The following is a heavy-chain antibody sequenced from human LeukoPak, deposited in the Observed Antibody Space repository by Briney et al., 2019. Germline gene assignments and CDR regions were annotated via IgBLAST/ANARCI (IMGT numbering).Heavy chain of an antibody. Sequence: SETLSLTCAVHGGSFSGYYWSWIRQPPGKGLEWIGEINHSGSTNYNPSLKSRVTISVDTSKNQFSLKLSSVTAADTAVYYCARGRGYYDSSGSFFGYWGQGTLVTVSS. D-gene: IGHD3-22*01. J-gene: IGHJ4*02. CDR3: ARGRGYYDSSGSFFGY. CDR1: GGSFSGYY. CDR2: INHSGST. V-gene: IGHV4-34*01.